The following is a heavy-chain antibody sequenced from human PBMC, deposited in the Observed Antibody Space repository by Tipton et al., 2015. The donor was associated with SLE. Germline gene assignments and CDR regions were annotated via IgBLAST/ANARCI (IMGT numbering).Heavy chain of an antibody. CDR2: IYHSGST. Sequence: TLSLTCAVSGYSISSGYYWGWIRQPPGKGLEWIGSIYHSGSTYYNPSRKSRVTISQDTSKNQFSLKLSSLTAADTAVYYCASDSHSGSYSVDYWGQGRLVTVSS. D-gene: IGHD1-26*01. J-gene: IGHJ4*02. V-gene: IGHV4-38-2*01. CDR1: GYSISSGYY. CDR3: ASDSHSGSYSVDY.